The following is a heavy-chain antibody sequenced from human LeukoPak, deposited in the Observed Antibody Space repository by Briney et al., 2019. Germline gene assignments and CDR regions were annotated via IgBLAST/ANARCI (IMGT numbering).Heavy chain of an antibody. CDR2: IIPIFGTA. CDR1: GGTFSSYA. CDR3: ARGGGPYYYDSSDPTRY. D-gene: IGHD3-22*01. Sequence: GASVKVSCKASGGTFSSYAISWVRQAPGQGLEWMGGIIPIFGTANYAQKFQGRVTITADKSTSTAYMELSSLRSEDTAVYYCARGGGPYYYDSSDPTRYWGQGTLVTVSS. V-gene: IGHV1-69*06. J-gene: IGHJ4*02.